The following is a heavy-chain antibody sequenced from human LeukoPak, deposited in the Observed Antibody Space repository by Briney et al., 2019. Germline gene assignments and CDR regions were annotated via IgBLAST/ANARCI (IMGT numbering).Heavy chain of an antibody. CDR1: GFTFSSYA. J-gene: IGHJ4*02. Sequence: GGSLRLSCAASGFTFSSYAMHWVRQAPGKGLEWVAVISYDGSNKYYADSVKGRFTISRDNSKNTLYLQMNSLRAEDTAVYYCVREGHDSWGQGTLVTVSS. CDR3: VREGHDS. V-gene: IGHV3-30-3*01. CDR2: ISYDGSNK.